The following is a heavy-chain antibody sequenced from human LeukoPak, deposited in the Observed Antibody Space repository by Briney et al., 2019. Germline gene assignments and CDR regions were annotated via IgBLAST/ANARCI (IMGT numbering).Heavy chain of an antibody. CDR3: AKAYYDFWSGYYAADWFDP. CDR2: ISGSGGST. J-gene: IGHJ5*02. Sequence: PGGSLRLSCAASGFTFSSYAMSWVRQAPGKGLEWVSAISGSGGSTYYADSVKGRFTISSDNSKNTLYLQMNSLRAEDTAVYYCAKAYYDFWSGYYAADWFDPWGQGTLVTVSS. D-gene: IGHD3-3*01. V-gene: IGHV3-23*01. CDR1: GFTFSSYA.